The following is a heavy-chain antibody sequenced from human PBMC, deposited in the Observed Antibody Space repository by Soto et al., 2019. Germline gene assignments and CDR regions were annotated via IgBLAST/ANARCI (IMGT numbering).Heavy chain of an antibody. CDR2: IKQDGSEK. CDR3: ASDRPYYYYMDV. CDR1: GFTFISHW. V-gene: IGHV3-7*01. J-gene: IGHJ6*03. Sequence: GRSLRLSCAASGFTFISHWMSWVRKAPGKGLEWVANIKQDGSEKYYVDSVKGRFTISRDNAKNSLYLQMNSLRAEDTAVYYCASDRPYYYYMDVWGKGTTVTVSS.